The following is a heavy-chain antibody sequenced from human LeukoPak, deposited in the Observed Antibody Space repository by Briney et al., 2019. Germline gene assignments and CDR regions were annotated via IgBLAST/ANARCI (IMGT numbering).Heavy chain of an antibody. J-gene: IGHJ4*02. V-gene: IGHV4-34*01. CDR3: ARVDSSGWYELDY. CDR1: GGSFSGYY. CDR2: INHSGST. Sequence: SETLSLTCAVYGGSFSGYYWSWIRQPPGKGLEWSGEINHSGSTNYNPSLKSRVTISVDTSKNQFSLKLSSVTAADTAVYYCARVDSSGWYELDYWGQGTLVTVSS. D-gene: IGHD6-19*01.